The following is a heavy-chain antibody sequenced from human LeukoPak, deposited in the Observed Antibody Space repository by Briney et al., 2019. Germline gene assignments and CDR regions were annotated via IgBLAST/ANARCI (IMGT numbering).Heavy chain of an antibody. CDR3: AGTYYDILTGLAPFDY. CDR1: GGSISSHY. J-gene: IGHJ4*02. D-gene: IGHD3-9*01. CDR2: IYYSGST. Sequence: SETLSLTCTVSGGSISSHYWSWIRQPPGKGLEWIGYIYYSGSTNYNPSLKSRVTISVDTSKNQFTLKLSSVTAADTAVYYCAGTYYDILTGLAPFDYWGQGTLVTVSS. V-gene: IGHV4-59*08.